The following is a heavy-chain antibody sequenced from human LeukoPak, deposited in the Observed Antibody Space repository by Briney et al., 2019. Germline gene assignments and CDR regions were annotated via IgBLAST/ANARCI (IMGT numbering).Heavy chain of an antibody. V-gene: IGHV4-59*08. CDR1: DGSISNCY. D-gene: IGHD3-22*01. CDR3: ARFYYDSSGYYAAFDY. J-gene: IGHJ4*02. CDR2: VYYSGST. Sequence: PSETLSLTCTVSDGSISNCYWSWIRQPPGKGLEWIGYVYYSGSTNYNPSLKSRVTISVDTSKDQFSLKLSSVTAADTAVYYCARFYYDSSGYYAAFDYWGQGTLVTVSS.